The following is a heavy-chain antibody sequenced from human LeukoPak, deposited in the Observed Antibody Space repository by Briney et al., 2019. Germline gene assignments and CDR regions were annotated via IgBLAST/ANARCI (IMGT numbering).Heavy chain of an antibody. CDR3: ARDSPPAVAGWRDYYGMDV. V-gene: IGHV4-34*01. Sequence: SETLSLTCAVYGGSFSGYYWSWIRQPPGKGLEWIGEINHSGSTNYNPSLKSRVTISVDTSKNQFSLKLSSVTAADTAVYYCARDSPPAVAGWRDYYGMDVWGQGTTVTVSS. CDR2: INHSGST. J-gene: IGHJ6*02. D-gene: IGHD6-19*01. CDR1: GGSFSGYY.